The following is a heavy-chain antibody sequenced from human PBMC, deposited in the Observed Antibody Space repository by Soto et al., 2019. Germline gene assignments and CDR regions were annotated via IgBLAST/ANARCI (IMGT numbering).Heavy chain of an antibody. V-gene: IGHV1-3*01. CDR2: INAGNGYT. CDR1: GYTFDNYA. D-gene: IGHD5-12*01. Sequence: QVQLVQSGAQVKKPGASVKVSCKASGYTFDNYALHWVRQAPGRRLEWMGWINAGNGYTKYSQSFQGRVTITRDTSASTVHMDLSSLRSEHTAVYYCARVQYSGYDFKLAFDTWGQGTMVTVYS. J-gene: IGHJ3*02. CDR3: ARVQYSGYDFKLAFDT.